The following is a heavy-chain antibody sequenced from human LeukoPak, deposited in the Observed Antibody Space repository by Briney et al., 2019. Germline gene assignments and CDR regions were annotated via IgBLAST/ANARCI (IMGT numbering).Heavy chain of an antibody. V-gene: IGHV1-8*01. J-gene: IGHJ3*01. CDR3: ARAFSSGYHSYDAFDL. CDR1: GNTFTTYD. D-gene: IGHD5-12*01. Sequence: ASVKVSCKASGNTFTTYDINWVRQATGQGLEWMGWMNPNSGNTGYAQKFQGRVTMTRDTSITTAYTELGSLGSEDTAVYYCARAFSSGYHSYDAFDLWGQGTMVTVSS. CDR2: MNPNSGNT.